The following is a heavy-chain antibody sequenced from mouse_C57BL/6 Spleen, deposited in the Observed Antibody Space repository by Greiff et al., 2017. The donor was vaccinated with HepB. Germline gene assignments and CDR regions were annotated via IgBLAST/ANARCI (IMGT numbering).Heavy chain of an antibody. CDR1: GFTFSDYG. CDR3: ARETAQATSGFAY. CDR2: ISNLAYSI. Sequence: EVMLVESGGGLVQPGGSLKLSCAASGFTFSDYGMAWVRQAPRKGPEWVAFISNLAYSIYYADTVTGRFTISRENAKNTLYLEMSSLRSEDTAMYYCARETAQATSGFAYWGQGTLVTVSA. J-gene: IGHJ3*01. D-gene: IGHD3-2*02. V-gene: IGHV5-15*01.